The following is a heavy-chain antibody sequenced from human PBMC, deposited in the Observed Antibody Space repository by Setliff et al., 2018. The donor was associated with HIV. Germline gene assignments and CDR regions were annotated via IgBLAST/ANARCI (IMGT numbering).Heavy chain of an antibody. CDR1: GYSFTSYW. CDR2: IYPGDSDT. J-gene: IGHJ3*02. V-gene: IGHV5-51*01. Sequence: GASLKISCQASGYSFTSYWIGWVRQMPGKGLEWMGIIYPGDSDTRYSPSFQGRVTISADKSISTAYLQWSSLKASDTAMYFCARLRDSPHYYYVGGAFYIWGQGTMVTVSS. D-gene: IGHD3-10*02. CDR3: ARLRDSPHYYYVGGAFYI.